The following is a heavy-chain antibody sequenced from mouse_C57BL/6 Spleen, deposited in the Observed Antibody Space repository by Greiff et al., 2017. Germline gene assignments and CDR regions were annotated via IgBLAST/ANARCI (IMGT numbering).Heavy chain of an antibody. CDR1: GFTFSSYA. V-gene: IGHV5-4*03. CDR3: ARSYYDFPWFAY. CDR2: ISDGGSYT. Sequence: EVMLVESGGGLVKPGGSLKLSCAASGFTFSSYAMSWVRQTPEKRLEWVATISDGGSYTYYPDNVKGRFTISRDNAKNNLYLQMSHLKSEDTAMYYCARSYYDFPWFAYWGQGTLVTVSA. D-gene: IGHD2-4*01. J-gene: IGHJ3*01.